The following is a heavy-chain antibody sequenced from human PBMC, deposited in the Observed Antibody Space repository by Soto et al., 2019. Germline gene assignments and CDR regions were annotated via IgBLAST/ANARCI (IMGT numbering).Heavy chain of an antibody. D-gene: IGHD3-22*01. V-gene: IGHV3-74*01. J-gene: IGHJ3*01. Sequence: EVQLVESGGGLVQPGGSLRLSCAVSGFTFSTYWMHWVRQVPGKGLVWVSRISLDGSRTSYADSVKGRFPISRDNAKNTLYLQMRSLRAEDSAVYFCVRDRDFYDGRGYASPGDAFDVWGQGTVVSVSS. CDR3: VRDRDFYDGRGYASPGDAFDV. CDR2: ISLDGSRT. CDR1: GFTFSTYW.